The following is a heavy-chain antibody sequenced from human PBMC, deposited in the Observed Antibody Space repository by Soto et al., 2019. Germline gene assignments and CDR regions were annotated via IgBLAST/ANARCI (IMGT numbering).Heavy chain of an antibody. Sequence: SETLSLTCTVSGGSISSGGYYWRWIRQHPGKGLEWIGYIYYSGSTYYNPSLKSRVTISVDTSKNQFSLKLSSVTAADTAVYYCAREIAVAAQGSFEYWGEGTLVTVSS. V-gene: IGHV4-31*03. J-gene: IGHJ4*02. CDR2: IYYSGST. CDR3: AREIAVAAQGSFEY. D-gene: IGHD6-19*01. CDR1: GGSISSGGYY.